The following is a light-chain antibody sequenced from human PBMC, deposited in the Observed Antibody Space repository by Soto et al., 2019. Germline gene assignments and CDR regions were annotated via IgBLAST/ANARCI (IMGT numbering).Light chain of an antibody. Sequence: EIALTQSPGTLSVSPGERATLSCWASQSVSSNLAWYQQKPGQAPRLLIYGASSRATGIPDRFSGSGFGTDFTLTISRLEPEDFAVYYCQHYDISLFAFGPGTKVDIK. CDR2: GAS. J-gene: IGKJ3*01. CDR1: QSVSSN. V-gene: IGKV3-20*01. CDR3: QHYDISLFA.